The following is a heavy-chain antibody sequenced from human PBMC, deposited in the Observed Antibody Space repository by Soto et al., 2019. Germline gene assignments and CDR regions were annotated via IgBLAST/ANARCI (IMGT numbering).Heavy chain of an antibody. CDR1: GFTFSSYS. CDR3: ARARTPWEDCSGGSCYGGY. J-gene: IGHJ4*02. CDR2: ISSSSSYI. D-gene: IGHD2-15*01. V-gene: IGHV3-21*01. Sequence: GGSLRLSCAASGFTFSSYSMNWVRQAPGKGLEWVSSISSSSSYIYYADSVKGRFTISRDNAKNSLYLQMNSLRAEDTAVYYCARARTPWEDCSGGSCYGGYWGQGTLVTVSS.